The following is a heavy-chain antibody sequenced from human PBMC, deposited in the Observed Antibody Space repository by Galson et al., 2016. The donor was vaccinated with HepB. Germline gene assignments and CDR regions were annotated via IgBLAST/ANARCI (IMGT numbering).Heavy chain of an antibody. CDR1: GFPFNLWG. CDR3: ARDLQSHFFDY. Sequence: LRLSCAASGFPFNLWGMHWLRQAPGKGLEWLAIIGHVGNAIMYADSVKGRFTISRDNSKNTLYLQMDMLRVEDTAVYYCARDLQSHFFDYWGRGALVTVSS. J-gene: IGHJ4*02. D-gene: IGHD3-3*02. CDR2: IGHVGNAI. V-gene: IGHV3-33*01.